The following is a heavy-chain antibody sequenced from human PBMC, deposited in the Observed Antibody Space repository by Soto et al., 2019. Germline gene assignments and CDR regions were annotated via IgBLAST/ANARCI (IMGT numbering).Heavy chain of an antibody. Sequence: QVLLQESGPGLVKPSGTLSLTCDVSGDAISVNTWWSWVRQTPGKGLEWIGEILHSGSVNYNPSLKSRVTTSIAKSKNQVSLRLSSMTAADTALYYCAGLVGRGKFSRLQYWGQGTLVTVSS. J-gene: IGHJ1*01. CDR2: ILHSGSV. V-gene: IGHV4-4*02. CDR3: AGLVGRGKFSRLQY. D-gene: IGHD6-6*01. CDR1: GDAISVNTW.